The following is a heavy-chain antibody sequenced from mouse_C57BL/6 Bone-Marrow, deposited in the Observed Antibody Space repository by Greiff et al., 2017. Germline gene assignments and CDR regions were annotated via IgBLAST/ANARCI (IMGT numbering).Heavy chain of an antibody. D-gene: IGHD1-1*01. CDR3: ARAHYYGSPSWFAY. Sequence: QVQLQQPGTELVKPGASVKLSCKASGYTFISYWMHWVKQRPGQGLEWIGNINPSNGGTNYNEKFKSKATLTVDKSSSTAYMQLSSLTSEDSAVYYCARAHYYGSPSWFAYWGQGTLVTVSA. V-gene: IGHV1-53*01. CDR1: GYTFISYW. CDR2: INPSNGGT. J-gene: IGHJ3*01.